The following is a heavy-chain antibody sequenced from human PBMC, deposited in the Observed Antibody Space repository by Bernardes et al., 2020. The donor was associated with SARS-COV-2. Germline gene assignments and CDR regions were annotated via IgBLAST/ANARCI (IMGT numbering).Heavy chain of an antibody. J-gene: IGHJ4*02. V-gene: IGHV3-23*01. Sequence: GGSLRLSCVASGISFSNYAMSWVRQAPGRGLEWVSVITGNGDITYYADSVKGRFTISRDNSKNTLYLQINSLRDEDTAVYYCAKILSSAWFDLRVGYFENWGQGTLVTVSS. CDR3: AKILSSAWFDLRVGYFEN. CDR1: GISFSNYA. D-gene: IGHD6-19*01. CDR2: ITGNGDIT.